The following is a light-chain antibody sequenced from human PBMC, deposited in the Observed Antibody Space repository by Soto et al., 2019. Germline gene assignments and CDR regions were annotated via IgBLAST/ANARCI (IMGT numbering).Light chain of an antibody. CDR3: CSYAGSYTYV. Sequence: QSALTQPRSVSGSPGQSVAISCTGTSSDVGGYNYVSWYQQHPGKAPKLMISDVNKRPSGVPDRFSGSKSGNTASLTISGLQAEDEADYYCCSYAGSYTYVFGPGTKLTVL. CDR1: SSDVGGYNY. J-gene: IGLJ1*01. CDR2: DVN. V-gene: IGLV2-11*01.